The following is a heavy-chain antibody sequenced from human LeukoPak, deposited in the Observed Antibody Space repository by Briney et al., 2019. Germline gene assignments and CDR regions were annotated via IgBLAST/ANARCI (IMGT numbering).Heavy chain of an antibody. J-gene: IGHJ4*02. CDR1: GYTLTELS. D-gene: IGHD5-18*01. CDR2: INTYTGHP. CDR3: ARDTAMVEFDY. V-gene: IGHV7-4-1*02. Sequence: ASVKVSCKVSGYTLTELSMHWVRQAPGQGLEWMGWINTYTGHPTYAQGFTGRFVFSLDTSVSTAYLQISSLKPEDTAVYYCARDTAMVEFDYWGQGTLVAVSS.